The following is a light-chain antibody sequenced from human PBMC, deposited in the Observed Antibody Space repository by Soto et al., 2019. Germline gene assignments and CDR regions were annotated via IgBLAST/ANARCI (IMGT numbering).Light chain of an antibody. CDR3: QQANSFPLT. CDR1: RDVRDW. Sequence: DIEMTQSPSSVSASVGDTVTITCRASRDVRDWLAWYQQRPGTAPKVLIYAASTLQSGFPSRFSGSGSGTLFTLTISSLQPEDFATYYCQQANSFPLTFGGGTKVEIK. CDR2: AAS. V-gene: IGKV1-12*01. J-gene: IGKJ4*02.